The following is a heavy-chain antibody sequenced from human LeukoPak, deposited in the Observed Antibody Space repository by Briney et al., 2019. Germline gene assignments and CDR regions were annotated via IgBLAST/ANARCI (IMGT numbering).Heavy chain of an antibody. J-gene: IGHJ6*02. CDR2: INHSGST. Sequence: PSETLSLTCAVYGRSFSDYSWSWIRQPPGKGLEWIGEINHSGSTNYNPSLKSRVTISLDTSKNQFSLRLSSVTAADTAVYYCAKTVTTGWNYYYGMDVWGQGTTVTVSS. CDR3: AKTVTTGWNYYYGMDV. D-gene: IGHD4-17*01. CDR1: GRSFSDYS. V-gene: IGHV4-34*01.